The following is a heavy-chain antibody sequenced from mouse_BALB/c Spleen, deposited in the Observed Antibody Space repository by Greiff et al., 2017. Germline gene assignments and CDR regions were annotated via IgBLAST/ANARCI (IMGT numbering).Heavy chain of an antibody. CDR1: GFTFSSYA. Sequence: EVQRVESGGGLVKPGGSLKLSCAASGFTFSSYAMSWVRQTPEKRLEWVATISSGGSYTYYPDSVKGRFTISRDNAKNTLYLQMSSLRSEDTAMYYCARQRTTVVATDAMDYWGQGTSVTVSS. CDR2: ISSGGSYT. D-gene: IGHD1-1*01. V-gene: IGHV5-9-3*01. J-gene: IGHJ4*01. CDR3: ARQRTTVVATDAMDY.